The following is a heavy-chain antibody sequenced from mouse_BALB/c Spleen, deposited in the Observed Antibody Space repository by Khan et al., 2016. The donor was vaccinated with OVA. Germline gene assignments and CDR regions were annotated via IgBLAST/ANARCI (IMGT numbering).Heavy chain of an antibody. CDR2: IWNDGST. J-gene: IGHJ2*01. D-gene: IGHD2-4*01. Sequence: QVQLKESGPGLVAPSQSLTITCTISGFSLNTYGVHWVRQPPGKGLEWLVVIWNDGSTTNNSALKSRLSISKDNSKSKVFLKMHSLQTADTATYYCARQRGLGLDYWGQGTTLTVSS. CDR3: ARQRGLGLDY. CDR1: GFSLNTYG. V-gene: IGHV2-6-1*01.